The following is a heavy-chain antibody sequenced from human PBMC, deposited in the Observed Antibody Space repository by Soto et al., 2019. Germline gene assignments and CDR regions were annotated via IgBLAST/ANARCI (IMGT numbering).Heavy chain of an antibody. CDR2: INAGNGNT. J-gene: IGHJ6*03. Sequence: ASVKVSCKASGYTFTSYAMHWVRQAPGQRLEWMGWINAGNGNTKYSQKFQGRVTITRDTSASTAYMELSSLRSEDTAVYYCARSPIVATISYYMDVWGKGTTVTVSS. CDR3: ARSPIVATISYYMDV. V-gene: IGHV1-3*01. D-gene: IGHD5-12*01. CDR1: GYTFTSYA.